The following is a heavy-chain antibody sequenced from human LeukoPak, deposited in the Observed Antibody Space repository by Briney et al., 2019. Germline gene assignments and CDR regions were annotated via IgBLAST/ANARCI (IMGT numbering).Heavy chain of an antibody. CDR3: ARSTSAALEA. Sequence: HPGGSLRLSCAASGFNFISHWMTWVRQAPGKGLEWVANIRQDEGEKYYADSVTGRFTISRDNAKNSLYLQMNSLRAEDTAVYYCARSTSAALEAWGQGTLVTVSS. J-gene: IGHJ5*02. CDR2: IRQDEGEK. D-gene: IGHD2-2*01. CDR1: GFNFISHW. V-gene: IGHV3-7*01.